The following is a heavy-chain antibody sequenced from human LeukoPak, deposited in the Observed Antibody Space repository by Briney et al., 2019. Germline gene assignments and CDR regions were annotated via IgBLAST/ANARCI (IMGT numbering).Heavy chain of an antibody. CDR2: IYIDGIT. J-gene: IGHJ2*01. CDR3: ASRPHRGSIAAYWYFDL. CDR1: GGSIRTDGSY. Sequence: PSETLSLTCTVSGGSIRTDGSYWAWIRQPPGKGLEWIGSIYIDGITHYNSSLQSRVTLSIDTSKNQFSLKLSYMTAADTAVYYCASRPHRGSIAAYWYFDLWGRGTLVTVSS. D-gene: IGHD6-25*01. V-gene: IGHV4-39*01.